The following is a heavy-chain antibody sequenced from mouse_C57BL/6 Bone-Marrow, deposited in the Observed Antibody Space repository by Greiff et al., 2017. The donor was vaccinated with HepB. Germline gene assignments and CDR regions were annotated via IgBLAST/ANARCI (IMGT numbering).Heavy chain of an antibody. V-gene: IGHV1-4*01. CDR3: ARRGGWAYYSNPWFAY. CDR2: INPSSGYT. CDR1: GYTFTSYT. Sequence: VQLQQSGAELARPGASVKMSCKASGYTFTSYTMHWVKQGPGQGLEWIGYINPSSGYTKYNQKFKDKATLTADKSSSTAYMQLSSLTSEDSAVYYGARRGGWAYYSNPWFAYWGQGTLVTVSA. D-gene: IGHD2-5*01. J-gene: IGHJ3*01.